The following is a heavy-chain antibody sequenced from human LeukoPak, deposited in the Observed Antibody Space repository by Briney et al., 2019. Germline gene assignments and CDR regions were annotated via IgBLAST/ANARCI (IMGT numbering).Heavy chain of an antibody. CDR1: GYTFTSYD. V-gene: IGHV1-8*01. CDR3: ARNAQERGWEQLFPENWFDP. CDR2: MNPNSGNT. J-gene: IGHJ5*02. Sequence: ASVKVSCKASGYTFTSYDINWVRQATGQGLERMGCMNPNSGNTGYTQKFQGRVTMTRKTSISTAYMELSSLRSEDTAVYYCARNAQERGWEQLFPENWFDPWGQGTLVTVSS. D-gene: IGHD1-26*01.